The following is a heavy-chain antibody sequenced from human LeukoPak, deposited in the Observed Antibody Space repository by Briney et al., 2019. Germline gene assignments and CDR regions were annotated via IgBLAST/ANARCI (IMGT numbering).Heavy chain of an antibody. CDR1: GGSFSGYY. D-gene: IGHD6-13*01. CDR2: INHSGST. V-gene: IGHV4-34*01. CDR3: ASPPTRYSSSWFLY. Sequence: PSETLSLTCAVYGGSFSGYYWSWIRQPPGKGLEWIGEINHSGSTNYNPSLKSRVTISVDTSKNQFSLKLSFVTAADTAVYYCASPPTRYSSSWFLYWGQGTLVTVSS. J-gene: IGHJ4*02.